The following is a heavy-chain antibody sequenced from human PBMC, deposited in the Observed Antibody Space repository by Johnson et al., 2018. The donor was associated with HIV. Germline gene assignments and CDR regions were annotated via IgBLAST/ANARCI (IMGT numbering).Heavy chain of an antibody. CDR3: AKDWGDSGYFCGAFDI. D-gene: IGHD3-22*01. CDR2: ISLNSGRI. CDR1: GFTFGDYS. J-gene: IGHJ3*02. Sequence: VQLVESGGGLVQPGGSLRLSCAASGFTFGDYSMQWVRQAPGKGLEWASGISLNSGRIGYADSVKGRFTISRDNAKNSVYLQMNSLRSEDTALYYCAKDWGDSGYFCGAFDIWGQGTMVTVSS. V-gene: IGHV3-9*01.